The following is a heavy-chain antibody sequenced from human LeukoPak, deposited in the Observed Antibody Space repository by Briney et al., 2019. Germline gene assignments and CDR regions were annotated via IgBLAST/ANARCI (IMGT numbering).Heavy chain of an antibody. Sequence: PSETLSLTCAVYGGSFSGYYWSWIRQPPGKGLEWIGEINHSGSTNYNPSLKSRVTISVDTSKKQFSLKLSSVTAADTAVYYCARGADPNRFFDYWGQGTLVTVSS. CDR1: GGSFSGYY. D-gene: IGHD1/OR15-1a*01. J-gene: IGHJ4*02. CDR2: INHSGST. V-gene: IGHV4-34*01. CDR3: ARGADPNRFFDY.